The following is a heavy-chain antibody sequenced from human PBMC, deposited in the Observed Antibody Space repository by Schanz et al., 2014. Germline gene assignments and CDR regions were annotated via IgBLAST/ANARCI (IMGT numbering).Heavy chain of an antibody. V-gene: IGHV3-23*01. CDR1: GLIFSNYV. CDR2: IGTSGGT. Sequence: EVQLLEPGGGLVQPGGSLKLSCAASGLIFSNYVMSWVRQAPGKGLEWVSTIGTSGGTNYAESVKGRFAISRDNSKNTLFLLMNSMNAEDAAVYYGARRVMATSGGYYDNWGQGTLVIVSS. D-gene: IGHD2-21*01. CDR3: ARRVMATSGGYYDN. J-gene: IGHJ4*02.